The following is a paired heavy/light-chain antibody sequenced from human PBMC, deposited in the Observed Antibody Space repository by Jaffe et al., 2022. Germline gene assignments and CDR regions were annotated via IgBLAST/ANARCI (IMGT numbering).Heavy chain of an antibody. D-gene: IGHD6-13*01. Sequence: QVQLVQSGAEVKKPGASVKVSCKASGYTFTSYGISWVRQAPGQGLEWMGWISAYNGNTNYAQKLQGRVTMTTDTSTSTAYMELRSLRSDDTAVYYCARDLRYSSSWYPTIDAFDIWGQGTMVTVSS. V-gene: IGHV1-18*01. CDR3: ARDLRYSSSWYPTIDAFDI. J-gene: IGHJ3*02. CDR1: GYTFTSYG. CDR2: ISAYNGNT.
Light chain of an antibody. CDR1: QSLVHSDGNTY. CDR3: TQATQFPRT. V-gene: IGKV2-24*01. Sequence: DIVMTQTPLSSPVTLGQPASISCRSSQSLVHSDGNTYLSWLQQRPGQPPRLLIYKISNRFSGVPDRFSGSGAGTDFTLKISRVEAEDVGVYYCTQATQFPRTFGQGTKVEIK. J-gene: IGKJ1*01. CDR2: KIS.